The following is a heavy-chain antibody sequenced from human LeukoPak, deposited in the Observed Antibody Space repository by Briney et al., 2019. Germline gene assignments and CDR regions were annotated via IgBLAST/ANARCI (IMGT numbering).Heavy chain of an antibody. J-gene: IGHJ6*03. CDR3: ACVGATTGNYYYHYLDV. V-gene: IGHV1-69*05. Sequence: GASVKVSCKASGGTFSSYAISWVRQAPGQGLEWMGGIIPIFGTANYAQKFQGRVTITTAESTGTAYMELSSLRAEDTDVYYCACVGATTGNYYYHYLDV. CDR2: IIPIFGTA. CDR1: GGTFSSYA. D-gene: IGHD1-26*01.